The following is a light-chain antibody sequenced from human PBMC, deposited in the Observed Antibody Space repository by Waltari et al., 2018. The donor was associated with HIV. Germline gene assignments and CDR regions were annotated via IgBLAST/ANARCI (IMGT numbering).Light chain of an antibody. J-gene: IGKJ3*01. Sequence: DIPLTQSPSTVSASVGDRITITCRASQTVYNLLAWYQQRPGKAPKRLIYKASTLESGVPPTCSGSGSGTECTLTINGLQSDDFATYYCQQYYSYSTFGPGTKVDIK. CDR3: QQYYSYST. CDR1: QTVYNL. V-gene: IGKV1-5*03. CDR2: KAS.